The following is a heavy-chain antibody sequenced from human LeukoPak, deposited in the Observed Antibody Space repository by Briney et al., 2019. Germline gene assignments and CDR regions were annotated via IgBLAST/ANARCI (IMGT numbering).Heavy chain of an antibody. Sequence: GGSLRLSCAASGFTFSNAWTRWVRQAPGKGLEWVGRIKSKTDGGTTDYAAPVKGRFTISRDDSKNTLYLQMNSLKTEDTAVYYCTSPQEYYYDSSGYFAFDIWGQGTMVTVSS. CDR3: TSPQEYYYDSSGYFAFDI. CDR2: IKSKTDGGTT. D-gene: IGHD3-22*01. J-gene: IGHJ3*02. CDR1: GFTFSNAW. V-gene: IGHV3-15*01.